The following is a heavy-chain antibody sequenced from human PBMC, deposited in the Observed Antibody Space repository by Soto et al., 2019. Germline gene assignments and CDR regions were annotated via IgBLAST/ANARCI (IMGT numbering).Heavy chain of an antibody. Sequence: GGSLRLSCAASGFTFSSYEMNRVRQAPGKGLEWVSYISSSGSTIYYADSVKGRFTISRDNAKNSLYLQMNSLRAEDTAVYYCAREVSGYSYGYSNWFDPWGQGTLVTVSS. CDR3: AREVSGYSYGYSNWFDP. J-gene: IGHJ5*02. CDR2: ISSSGSTI. CDR1: GFTFSSYE. D-gene: IGHD5-18*01. V-gene: IGHV3-48*03.